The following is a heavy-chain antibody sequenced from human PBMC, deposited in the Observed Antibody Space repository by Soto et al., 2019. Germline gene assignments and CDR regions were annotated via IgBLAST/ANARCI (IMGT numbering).Heavy chain of an antibody. Sequence: SETLSLTCTVSGGSISSSSYYWGWIRQPPGKGLEWIGSIYYSGSTYYNPSLKSRVTISVDTSKNQFSLKLSSVTAADTAVYYCARHAGPGNYYDSSGYYSKALYYFDYWGQGTLVTVSS. J-gene: IGHJ4*02. CDR2: IYYSGST. CDR1: GGSISSSSYY. D-gene: IGHD3-22*01. CDR3: ARHAGPGNYYDSSGYYSKALYYFDY. V-gene: IGHV4-39*01.